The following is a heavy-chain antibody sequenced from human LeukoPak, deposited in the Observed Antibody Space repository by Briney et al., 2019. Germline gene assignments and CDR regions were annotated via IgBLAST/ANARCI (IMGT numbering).Heavy chain of an antibody. CDR3: ARVDVPHYYDSSGYYPWHY. V-gene: IGHV1-46*01. CDR2: INSSGGST. CDR1: VYTFTSYY. D-gene: IGHD3-22*01. J-gene: IGHJ4*02. Sequence: GASVKVSCKASVYTFTSYYIHWVRQARAQGLEWVGIINSSGGSTSNAQKIQGRDTMTRDTSTSTVYMELSSLRSEDTAVYYCARVDVPHYYDSSGYYPWHYWGQGTLVTVSS.